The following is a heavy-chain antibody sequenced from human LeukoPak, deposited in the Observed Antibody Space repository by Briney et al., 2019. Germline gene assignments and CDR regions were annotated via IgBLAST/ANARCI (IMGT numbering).Heavy chain of an antibody. CDR1: GGSINSYY. J-gene: IGHJ4*02. CDR2: ISSNGGST. CDR3: AGGEPFEWELLDY. V-gene: IGHV3-64*01. D-gene: IGHD1-26*01. Sequence: ETLSLTCTLYGGSINSYYSGWVRQAPGKGLEYVSVISSNGGSTYYANSVKGRFTISRDNSKNTLYLQMGSLRAEDMAVYYGAGGEPFEWELLDYWGRGTLVTASS.